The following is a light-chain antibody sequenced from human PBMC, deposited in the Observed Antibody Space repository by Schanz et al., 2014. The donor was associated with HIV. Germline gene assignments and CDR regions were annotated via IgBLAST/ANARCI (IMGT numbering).Light chain of an antibody. CDR1: QSVSSN. Sequence: EILMTQSPATLSVSPGERATLSCRASQSVSSNLAWYQQKPGQAPRLLIYGVSTRATGIPDRFSGSGSGTEFTLTISSLQSEDFAFYYCQQYHNWPLTFGGGAKVEIK. J-gene: IGKJ4*01. CDR2: GVS. V-gene: IGKV3D-15*01. CDR3: QQYHNWPLT.